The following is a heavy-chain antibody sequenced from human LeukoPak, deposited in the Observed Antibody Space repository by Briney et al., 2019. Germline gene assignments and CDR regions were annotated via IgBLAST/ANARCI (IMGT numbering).Heavy chain of an antibody. CDR1: GFTFDDYA. CDR3: SRDGRAPGIYFDL. J-gene: IGHJ4*02. V-gene: IGHV3-9*01. CDR2: ISWNSGSI. Sequence: PGGSLRLSCAASGFTFDDYAMHWARQAPGKGLEWVSGISWNSGSIGYADSVKGRFTISRDNAKNSLYLQMNSLRPEDSALYYCSRDGRAPGIYFDLWGQGALVTISS.